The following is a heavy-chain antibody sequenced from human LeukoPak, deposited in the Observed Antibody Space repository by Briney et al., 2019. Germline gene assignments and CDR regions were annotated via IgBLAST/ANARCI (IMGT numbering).Heavy chain of an antibody. CDR3: ARYSGSYPIDY. CDR2: INHSGST. V-gene: IGHV4-34*01. D-gene: IGHD1-26*01. Sequence: SETVSLTCTVSGGSISSYYWSWIRQPPGKGLEWIGEINHSGSTNYNPSLKSRVTISVDTSKNQFSLKLSSVTAADTAVYYCARYSGSYPIDYWGQGTLVTVSS. CDR1: GGSISSYY. J-gene: IGHJ4*02.